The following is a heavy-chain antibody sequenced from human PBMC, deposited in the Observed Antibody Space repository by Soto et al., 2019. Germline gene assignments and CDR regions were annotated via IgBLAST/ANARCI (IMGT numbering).Heavy chain of an antibody. CDR3: ARSSMHSWTDWFDP. V-gene: IGHV1-18*01. D-gene: IGHD2-2*01. J-gene: IGHJ5*02. CDR2: ISVYNNNT. CDR1: GLTFTKYG. Sequence: QVQLVQSGAEVKKPGASVKVSCKTSGLTFTKYGISWVRQAPGQGLEWMGWISVYNNNTKYAQKFQGRVAMTTDTSTSTASMELRTLRSDDTAVYYCARSSMHSWTDWFDPWGQGTLVTVSS.